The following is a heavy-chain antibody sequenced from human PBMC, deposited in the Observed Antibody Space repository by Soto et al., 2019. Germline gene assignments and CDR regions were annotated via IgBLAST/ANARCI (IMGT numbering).Heavy chain of an antibody. D-gene: IGHD5-12*01. J-gene: IGHJ6*02. CDR3: ARGGTYGLDV. CDR2: ILYGGTTE. Sequence: VGSLRLSCAASGFTFRDYGMHWVRQAPGKGLEWVAVILYGGTTEYYADSVRGRFTISRDNSKATLFLQLSSLRPDDTALYYCARGGTYGLDVWGQGTAVTVSS. CDR1: GFTFRDYG. V-gene: IGHV3-30*03.